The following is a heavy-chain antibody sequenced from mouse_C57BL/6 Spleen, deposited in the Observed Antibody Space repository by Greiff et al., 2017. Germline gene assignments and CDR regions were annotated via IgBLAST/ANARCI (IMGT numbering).Heavy chain of an antibody. V-gene: IGHV10-1*01. CDR1: GFSFNTYA. D-gene: IGHD2-4*01. CDR2: ISRKSNNYAT. Sequence: EVQLVESGGGLVQPKGSLKLSCAASGFSFNTYAMNWVRQAPGKGLEWVARISRKSNNYATYYADSVKDRFTISRDDSESMLYLQMNNMKSEDTAMYECVSPIDDDYDVYAMDYWGQGTSVTVSS. J-gene: IGHJ4*01. CDR3: VSPIDDDYDVYAMDY.